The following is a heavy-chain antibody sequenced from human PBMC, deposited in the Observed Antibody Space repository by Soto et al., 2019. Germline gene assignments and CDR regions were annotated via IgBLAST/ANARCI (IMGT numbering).Heavy chain of an antibody. CDR3: ARGGTLEYSSSRPRWFDP. J-gene: IGHJ5*02. CDR1: GYTFTSYG. D-gene: IGHD6-6*01. CDR2: IWYDGSNK. Sequence: GSTGTSCAASGYTFTSYGIDRVRQAPCKWTEWVAVIWYDGSNKYYADSVKGRFTISRDNSKNTLYLQMNSLRAEDTAVYYCARGGTLEYSSSRPRWFDPWGQGTMVPVSS. V-gene: IGHV3-33*01.